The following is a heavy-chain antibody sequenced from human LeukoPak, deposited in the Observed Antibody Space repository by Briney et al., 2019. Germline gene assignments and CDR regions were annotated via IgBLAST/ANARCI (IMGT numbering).Heavy chain of an antibody. V-gene: IGHV4-59*08. Sequence: SSETLSLTCTVSGGSISSYYWSWLRQPPGKGLEWIGYIYYSGSTNYNPSLRSRVTISVDTSKNQFSLKLSSVTAADTAVYYCARGGNYGDYDGYFDYWGQGTLVTVSS. D-gene: IGHD4-17*01. CDR2: IYYSGST. J-gene: IGHJ4*02. CDR1: GGSISSYY. CDR3: ARGGNYGDYDGYFDY.